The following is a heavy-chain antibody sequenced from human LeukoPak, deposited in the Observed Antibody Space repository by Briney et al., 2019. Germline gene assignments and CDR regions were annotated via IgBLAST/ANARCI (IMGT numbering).Heavy chain of an antibody. D-gene: IGHD6-13*01. CDR3: AREYSSSWYRYYYYYMDV. CDR1: SYTFTSYG. V-gene: IGHV1-18*01. Sequence: GASVKVSCKASSYTFTSYGISWVRQAPGQGLEWMGWISAYNGNTNYAQKLQGRVTMTTDTSTSTAYMELRSLRSDDTAVYYCAREYSSSWYRYYYYYMDVWGKGTTVTISS. J-gene: IGHJ6*03. CDR2: ISAYNGNT.